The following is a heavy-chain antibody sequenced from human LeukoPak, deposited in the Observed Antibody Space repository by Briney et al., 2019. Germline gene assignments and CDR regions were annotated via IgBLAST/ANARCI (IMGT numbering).Heavy chain of an antibody. Sequence: SQTLSLTCTLSGGSINSGSYYWSWIRQPAGKGLEWIGRIYSGGTTRYNPSLNSRVNISANSSKNQFSLRLSSVTAADTAVYYCAGGEYSSSLGAFDLWGQGTMVTVSS. CDR1: GGSINSGSYY. CDR3: AGGEYSSSLGAFDL. CDR2: IYSGGTT. V-gene: IGHV4-61*02. D-gene: IGHD6-6*01. J-gene: IGHJ3*01.